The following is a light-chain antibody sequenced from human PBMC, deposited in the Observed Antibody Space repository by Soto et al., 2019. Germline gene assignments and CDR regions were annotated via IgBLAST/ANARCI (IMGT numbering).Light chain of an antibody. J-gene: IGLJ2*01. CDR2: DVS. V-gene: IGLV2-14*01. CDR3: SSYTSASTPLV. CDR1: GSDVGGYKD. Sequence: QSALTQPASVSGSPGQSITISCTGTGSDVGGYKDVSWYQQHPGKAPKVMIYDVSNRPSGVSNRFSGSKSGNTASLTISGLQAEDEADYYCSSYTSASTPLVFGGGTKLTVL.